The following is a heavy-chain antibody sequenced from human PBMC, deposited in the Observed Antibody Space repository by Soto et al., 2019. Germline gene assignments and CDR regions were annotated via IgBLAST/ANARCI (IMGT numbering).Heavy chain of an antibody. J-gene: IGHJ4*02. CDR2: INAGGGSA. Sequence: GGSLRLSCTASGFTFSSYAVSWVRQAPGKGLEWVSAINAGGGSAYYADSVKGRFTISRDNSKNTLFLQMNSLRAEDTAIYYCARGCWVIGSTSCYREWGQGTLVTVSS. CDR1: GFTFSSYA. D-gene: IGHD2-2*02. CDR3: ARGCWVIGSTSCYRE. V-gene: IGHV3-23*01.